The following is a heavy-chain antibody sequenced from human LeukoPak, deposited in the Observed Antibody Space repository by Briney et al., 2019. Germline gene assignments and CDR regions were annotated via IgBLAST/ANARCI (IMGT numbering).Heavy chain of an antibody. D-gene: IGHD6-13*01. J-gene: IGHJ4*02. CDR1: GFTFDDYS. CDR3: AKEVRGSSWTGFDY. Sequence: GGSLRLSCAASGFTFDDYSIHWVRQPPGKGLEWVSLINKGGDRTYYADSVEGRFTISRDNSKNSLFLQMNSLRTEDTALYYCAKEVRGSSWTGFDYWGQGTLVTVSS. V-gene: IGHV3-43*01. CDR2: INKGGDRT.